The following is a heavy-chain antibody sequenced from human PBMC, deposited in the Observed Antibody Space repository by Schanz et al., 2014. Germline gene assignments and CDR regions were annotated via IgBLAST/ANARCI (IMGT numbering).Heavy chain of an antibody. J-gene: IGHJ3*02. V-gene: IGHV3-23*01. CDR2: ISGSGGTT. D-gene: IGHD5-18*01. Sequence: EVQLLESGGGLVQPGGSLRLSCAASGFTFSSYAMSWVRQAPGKGLEWVSAISGSGGTTYYADSVKGRFTISRDNSKNTLYLQMNSLRPEDTAVYYCARVALPGYSSPRDAFDIWGQGTMVTVSS. CDR1: GFTFSSYA. CDR3: ARVALPGYSSPRDAFDI.